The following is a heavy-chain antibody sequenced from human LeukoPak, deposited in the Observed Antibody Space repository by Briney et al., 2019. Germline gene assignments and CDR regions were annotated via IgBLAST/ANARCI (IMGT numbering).Heavy chain of an antibody. D-gene: IGHD1-14*01. CDR2: IWPDGSKK. CDR1: GFTFRTYA. CDR3: AKISSSAEPNFDY. V-gene: IGHV3-30*02. Sequence: PGGSLRLSCAASGFTFRTYAVHWVRQAPGKGLEWVAFIWPDGSKKFYADSVKGRCTISRDNSNHTLYLQMNSLRPEDTALYFCAKISSSAEPNFDYWGQGILLTVSS. J-gene: IGHJ4*02.